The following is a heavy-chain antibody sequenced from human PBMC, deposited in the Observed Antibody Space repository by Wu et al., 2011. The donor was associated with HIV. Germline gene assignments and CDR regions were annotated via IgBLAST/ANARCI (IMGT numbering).Heavy chain of an antibody. Sequence: QVQLVQSGAEVKKPGSSVKVSCKASGGTFSSYAISWVRQAPGQGLEWMGGIIPIFGTAHYTQKFQGRVTITTDESTSTAYMELSSLRSEDTAVYYCAIRDYYGSGSYYKYFDYWGQGTLVTVSS. CDR2: IIPIFGTA. CDR3: AIRDYYGSGSYYKYFDY. D-gene: IGHD3-10*01. CDR1: GGTFSSYA. V-gene: IGHV1-69*01. J-gene: IGHJ4*02.